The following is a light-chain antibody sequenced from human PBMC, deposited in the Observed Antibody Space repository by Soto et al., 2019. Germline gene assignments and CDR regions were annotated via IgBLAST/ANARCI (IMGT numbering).Light chain of an antibody. CDR3: SSYTTSSTYV. J-gene: IGLJ1*01. CDR2: DVS. CDR1: NRDVSSYNF. V-gene: IGLV2-14*03. Sequence: QSALTQPASVSGSPGQSITISCIGTNRDVSSYNFVSWYQQHPGKAPKLIIFDVSDRPSVVSHRFTGSKSGNTASLTISGLHAEDEADYYCSSYTTSSTYVFGTGTKLTVL.